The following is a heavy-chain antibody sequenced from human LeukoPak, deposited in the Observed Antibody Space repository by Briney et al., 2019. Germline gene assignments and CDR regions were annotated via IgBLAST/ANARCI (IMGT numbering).Heavy chain of an antibody. CDR1: GFTFSSYA. V-gene: IGHV3-23*01. Sequence: QSGGSLRLSCAASGFTFSSYAMSWVRQAPGKGLEWVSAISGSGGSTYYADSVKGRFTISRDNSKNTLYLQMNSLRAEDTVVYYCARDPSSSWYTSYYFDYWGQGTLVTVSS. D-gene: IGHD6-13*01. CDR3: ARDPSSSWYTSYYFDY. J-gene: IGHJ4*02. CDR2: ISGSGGST.